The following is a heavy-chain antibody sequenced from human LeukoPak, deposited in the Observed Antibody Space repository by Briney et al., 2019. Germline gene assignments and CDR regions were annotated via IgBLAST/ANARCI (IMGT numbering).Heavy chain of an antibody. D-gene: IGHD6-6*01. CDR1: GFTFSSYG. CDR3: AKDLYSSSHYYYYYMDV. J-gene: IGHJ6*03. CDR2: IWYDGSNK. V-gene: IGHV3-33*06. Sequence: GGSLRLSRAASGFTFSSYGMHWVRQAPGKGLEWVAVIWYDGSNKYYADSVKGRFTISRDNSKNTLYLQMNSLRAEDTAVYYCAKDLYSSSHYYYYYMDVWGKGTTVTVSS.